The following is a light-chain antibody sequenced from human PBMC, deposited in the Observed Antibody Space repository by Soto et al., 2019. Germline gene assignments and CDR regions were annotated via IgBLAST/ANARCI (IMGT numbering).Light chain of an antibody. CDR2: EVS. CDR1: SSDVGGYNY. J-gene: IGLJ1*01. V-gene: IGLV2-14*01. CDR3: SSYTSIITLYV. Sequence: QSVLTQPASVSGSPGQSITISCTGTSSDVGGYNYVSWYQQHPGKAPKLMIYEVSNRPSGVSNRFSGSKSGNTASLTISGLQAEDEADYYCSSYTSIITLYVFESGTKVTVL.